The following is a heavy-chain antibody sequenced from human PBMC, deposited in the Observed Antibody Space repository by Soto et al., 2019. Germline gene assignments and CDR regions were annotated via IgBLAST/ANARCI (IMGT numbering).Heavy chain of an antibody. D-gene: IGHD3-10*01. CDR2: FRTSGDGGTT. Sequence: GGSLRLSCAASGFTFSSYSMSWVRQAPGKGLEWVSGFRTSGDGGTTYYADSVKGRFTISRDNSKNMLFLQMNSLRAEDAAIYYCAKKVNSGPGSQYFDYWGQGTLVTVSS. CDR1: GFTFSSYS. V-gene: IGHV3-23*01. CDR3: AKKVNSGPGSQYFDY. J-gene: IGHJ4*02.